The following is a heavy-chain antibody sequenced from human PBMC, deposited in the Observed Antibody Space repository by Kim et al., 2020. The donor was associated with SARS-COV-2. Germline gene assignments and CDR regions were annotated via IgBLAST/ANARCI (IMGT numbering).Heavy chain of an antibody. J-gene: IGHJ4*02. CDR2: ISWNSGSI. D-gene: IGHD5-12*01. CDR3: AKTVATMMGAYYFDY. CDR1: GFTFDDYA. Sequence: GGSLRLSCAASGFTFDDYAMHWVRQAPGKGLEWVSGISWNSGSIGYADSVKGRFTISRDNAKNSLYLQMNSLRAEDTALYYCAKTVATMMGAYYFDYWGQGTLVTVSS. V-gene: IGHV3-9*01.